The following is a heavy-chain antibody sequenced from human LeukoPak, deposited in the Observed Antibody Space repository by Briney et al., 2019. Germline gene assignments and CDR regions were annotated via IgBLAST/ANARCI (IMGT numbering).Heavy chain of an antibody. D-gene: IGHD2-2*01. J-gene: IGHJ5*02. CDR3: AGDHRYCSSTSCFRRGYNWFDP. V-gene: IGHV4-61*02. CDR2: IYTSGST. Sequence: SQTLSLTCTVSGGSISSGSYYWSWIRQPAGKGLEWIGRIYTSGSTNYNPSLKSRVTISVDTSKNQFSLKLSSVTAADTAVYYCAGDHRYCSSTSCFRRGYNWFDPWGQGTLVTVSS. CDR1: GGSISSGSYY.